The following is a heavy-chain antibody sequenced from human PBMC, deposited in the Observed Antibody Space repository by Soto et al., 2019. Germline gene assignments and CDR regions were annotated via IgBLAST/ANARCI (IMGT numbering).Heavy chain of an antibody. CDR1: GGSISSGGYY. CDR3: ARDRAGYYGLSSGYYPDAFDI. J-gene: IGHJ3*02. D-gene: IGHD3-22*01. Sequence: KPSETLSLTCTVSGGSISSGGYYWSWIRQHPGKGLEWIGYIYYSGSTYYNPSLKSRVTISVDTSKNQFSLKLSSVTAADTAVYYCARDRAGYYGLSSGYYPDAFDIWGQGTMVTVS. V-gene: IGHV4-31*03. CDR2: IYYSGST.